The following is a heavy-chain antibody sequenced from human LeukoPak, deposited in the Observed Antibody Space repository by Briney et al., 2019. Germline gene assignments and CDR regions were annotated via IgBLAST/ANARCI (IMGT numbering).Heavy chain of an antibody. CDR2: IYYSGST. CDR1: GGSISSSSYY. D-gene: IGHD2-21*02. CDR3: ASSLGRLLCDY. J-gene: IGHJ4*02. V-gene: IGHV4-39*01. Sequence: SETLSLTCTVSGGSISSSSYYWGWIRQPPGKGLEWIGSIYYSGSTYYNPSLKSRVTISVDTSKNQFSLKLSSVTAADTAVYYCASSLGRLLCDYWGQGTLVTVSS.